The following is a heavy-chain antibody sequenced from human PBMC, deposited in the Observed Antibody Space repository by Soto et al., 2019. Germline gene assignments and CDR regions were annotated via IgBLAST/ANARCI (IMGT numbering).Heavy chain of an antibody. CDR2: ISSSSSYI. J-gene: IGHJ3*02. D-gene: IGHD1-1*01. Sequence: ETLRLSCAASGFTFSSYSMNWVRQAPGKGLEWVSSISSSSSYIYYADSVKGRFTISRDNAKNSLYLQMNSLRAEDTAVYYCARTGTTNAFDIWGQGTMVTVSS. CDR1: GFTFSSYS. V-gene: IGHV3-21*01. CDR3: ARTGTTNAFDI.